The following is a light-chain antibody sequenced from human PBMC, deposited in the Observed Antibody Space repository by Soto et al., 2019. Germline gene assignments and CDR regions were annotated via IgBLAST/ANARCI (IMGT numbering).Light chain of an antibody. CDR1: SGHSSYA. Sequence: QSVLTQSPSASASLGASVKLTCTLSSGHSSYAIAWHQQQPEKGPRYLMKLNSDGSHSKGDEIPDRFSGSSSGAERYLTISSLQSEDEAEYYCQTWGTGIWVFGGGTKLTVL. V-gene: IGLV4-69*01. CDR3: QTWGTGIWV. CDR2: LNSDGSH. J-gene: IGLJ3*02.